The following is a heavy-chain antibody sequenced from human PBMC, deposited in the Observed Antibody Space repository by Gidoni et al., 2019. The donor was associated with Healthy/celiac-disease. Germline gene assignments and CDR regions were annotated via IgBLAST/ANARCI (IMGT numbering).Heavy chain of an antibody. CDR3: ARRLAAAASVGYFDY. J-gene: IGHJ4*02. CDR1: GGSFSGYY. V-gene: IGHV4-34*01. D-gene: IGHD6-13*01. Sequence: QVQLQQWGAGLLKPSEPLSLTCAVYGGSFSGYYWSWIRQPPGKGLEWIGEINHSGSTNYNPSRKSRVTISVDTSKNQFSLKLSSVTAADTAVYYCARRLAAAASVGYFDYWGQGTLVTVSS. CDR2: INHSGST.